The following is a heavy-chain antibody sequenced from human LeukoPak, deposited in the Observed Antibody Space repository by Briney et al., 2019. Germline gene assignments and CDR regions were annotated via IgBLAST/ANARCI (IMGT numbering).Heavy chain of an antibody. V-gene: IGHV1-46*03. J-gene: IGHJ6*03. CDR2: INPGGGIT. Sequence: ASVKVSCTASGYTFTSYYIHWVRQAPGQGLEWMGIINPGGGITRYAKKFPGRVTMTRETSTSTVNMELSRLRSADPALQYCARDFGYCCSTSCYRDYYYYMDACGKGTTVTVSS. CDR3: ARDFGYCCSTSCYRDYYYYMDA. CDR1: GYTFTSYY. D-gene: IGHD2-2*03.